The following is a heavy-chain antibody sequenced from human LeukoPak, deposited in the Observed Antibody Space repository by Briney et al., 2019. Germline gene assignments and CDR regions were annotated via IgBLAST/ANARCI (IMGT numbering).Heavy chain of an antibody. V-gene: IGHV3-7*04. D-gene: IGHD1-26*01. CDR1: GFTFRTSW. J-gene: IGHJ4*02. CDR2: IKQDGSEQ. CDR3: ARGGGATDY. Sequence: GGSLRLSCAASGFTFRTSWMTWVRQAPGKGLEWVANIKQDGSEQYYVDSVKGRFTISRDNAKNSLYLQMNSLRVEDTALYYCARGGGATDYWGQGTLVTVSS.